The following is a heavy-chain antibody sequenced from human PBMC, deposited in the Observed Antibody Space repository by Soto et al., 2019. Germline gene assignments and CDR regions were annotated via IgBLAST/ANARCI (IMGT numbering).Heavy chain of an antibody. CDR2: ISSSSSYI. D-gene: IGHD1-20*01. CDR3: ARRGGHNCNEPSDP. J-gene: IGHJ5*02. CDR1: GFTFSSYS. V-gene: IGHV3-21*01. Sequence: SGGSLRLSCAASGFTFSSYSMNWVRQAPGKGLEWVSSISSSSSYIYYADSVKGRFTISRDNAKNSLYLQMNSLRAEDTAVYYGARRGGHNCNEPSDPWGQGTPAPVSS.